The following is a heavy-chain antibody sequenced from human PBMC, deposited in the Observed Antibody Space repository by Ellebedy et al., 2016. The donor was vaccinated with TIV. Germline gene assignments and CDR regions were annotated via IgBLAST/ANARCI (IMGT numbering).Heavy chain of an antibody. CDR1: GFTFSTYT. D-gene: IGHD5-18*01. Sequence: GESLKISCAASGFTFSTYTMNWVRQAPGKGLEWVSYISSTSSTIYYADSVRGRFAISRDNAKNSLYLQMTSLRAEDTALYYCARGVDTALVEHFQHWGQGTLVTVSS. CDR3: ARGVDTALVEHFQH. V-gene: IGHV3-48*04. J-gene: IGHJ1*01. CDR2: ISSTSSTI.